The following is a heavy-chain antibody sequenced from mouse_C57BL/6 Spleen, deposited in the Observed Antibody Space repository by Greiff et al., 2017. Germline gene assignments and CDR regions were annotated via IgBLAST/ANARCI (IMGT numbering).Heavy chain of an antibody. CDR3: AGHGALYCGNYPSWFGY. D-gene: IGHD2-1*01. J-gene: IGHJ3*01. CDR1: GFTFSSYT. V-gene: IGHV5-9*01. Sequence: VQLKESGGGLVKPGGSLKLSCAASGFTFSSYTMSWVRQTPEKRLEWVATISGGGGNTYYPDSVKGRLTISRDNAKNTLYLQMSSLRSEDTALYYCAGHGALYCGNYPSWFGYWGRGTLVTVSA. CDR2: ISGGGGNT.